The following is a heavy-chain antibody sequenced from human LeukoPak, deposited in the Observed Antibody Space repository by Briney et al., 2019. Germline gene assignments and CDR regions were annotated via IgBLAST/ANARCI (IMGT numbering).Heavy chain of an antibody. J-gene: IGHJ6*03. CDR3: ARDHGYSSYIGYYYYYYMDV. CDR1: GDSISRYY. D-gene: IGHD6-19*01. Sequence: SETLSLTCSVSGDSISRYYWTWIRQSPGKGLEWIGDIYYSGSTDYSPSLRSRVTILVDRSKNQFSLKLSSVTAADTAVYYCARDHGYSSYIGYYYYYYMDVWGKGTTVTVSS. CDR2: IYYSGST. V-gene: IGHV4-59*12.